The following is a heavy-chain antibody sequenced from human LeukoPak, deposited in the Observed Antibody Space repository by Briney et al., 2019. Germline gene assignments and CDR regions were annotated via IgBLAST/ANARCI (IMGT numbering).Heavy chain of an antibody. CDR1: GGSISSYY. D-gene: IGHD3-10*01. CDR2: IYHSGST. Sequence: PSETLSLTCTVSGGSISSYYWSWIRQPPGKGLEWIGYIYHSGSTYYNPSLKSRVTISVDRSKNQFSLKLSSVTAADTAVYYCARVPMVRGVDWFDPWGQGTLVTVSS. CDR3: ARVPMVRGVDWFDP. V-gene: IGHV4-59*12. J-gene: IGHJ5*02.